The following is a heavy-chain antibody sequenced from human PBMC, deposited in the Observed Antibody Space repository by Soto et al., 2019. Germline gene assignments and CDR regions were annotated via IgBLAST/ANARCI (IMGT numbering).Heavy chain of an antibody. CDR1: GFTFSSFG. D-gene: IGHD3-16*01. CDR3: VKDIHFLGIWYFDL. Sequence: EQLAESGGGVVQSGRSLRLSCEASGFTFSSFGMHWVRQAPGKGLEWVAVISYDGIDTYFADSVKGRFTISRDNSKNTVYLQMNSLRVEDTAVYYCVKDIHFLGIWYFDLWGRGSLVSVSS. V-gene: IGHV3-30*18. J-gene: IGHJ2*01. CDR2: ISYDGIDT.